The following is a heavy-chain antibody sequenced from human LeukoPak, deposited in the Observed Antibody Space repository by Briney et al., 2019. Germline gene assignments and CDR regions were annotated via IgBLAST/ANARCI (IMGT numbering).Heavy chain of an antibody. Sequence: SETLSLTCTVSNNSISSGDYYWNWIRQPPGKGLEWIGYIFHRGGTSYNPSLKSRILFSVDTSQNQFSLKLNSVTAADTAVYYCVREILYCSGGSCYRGPFDNWGQGTLVTVSA. D-gene: IGHD2-15*01. CDR1: NNSISSGDYY. CDR3: VREILYCSGGSCYRGPFDN. J-gene: IGHJ4*02. V-gene: IGHV4-30-4*01. CDR2: IFHRGGT.